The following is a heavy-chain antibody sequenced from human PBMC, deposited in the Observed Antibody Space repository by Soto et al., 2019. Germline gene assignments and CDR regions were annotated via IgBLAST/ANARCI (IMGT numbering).Heavy chain of an antibody. CDR1: GYTFTSYY. J-gene: IGHJ4*02. V-gene: IGHV1-46*03. CDR3: ARGRYDYDSSGPDY. Sequence: ASVKVSCKASGYTFTSYYMHWVRQAPGQGLEWIGIINTSGNSTRYAQKIQGRITMTRDTSTSTIYMDLSSLRSEDTAVYYCARGRYDYDSSGPDYGGRG. CDR2: INTSGNST. D-gene: IGHD3-22*01.